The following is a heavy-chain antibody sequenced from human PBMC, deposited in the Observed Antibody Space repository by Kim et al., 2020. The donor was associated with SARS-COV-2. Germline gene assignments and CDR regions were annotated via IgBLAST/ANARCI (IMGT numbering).Heavy chain of an antibody. CDR1: GDSVSSNSAA. D-gene: IGHD3-22*01. Sequence: SQTLSLTCAISGDSVSSNSAAWNWIRQSPSRGLEWLGRTYYRSKWYNDYAVSVKSRITINPDTSKNQFSLQLNSVTPEDTAVYYCARMTGTYYYDSSGKGYYYGMDVWGQRTTVTVSS. CDR3: ARMTGTYYYDSSGKGYYYGMDV. CDR2: TYYRSKWYN. J-gene: IGHJ6*02. V-gene: IGHV6-1*01.